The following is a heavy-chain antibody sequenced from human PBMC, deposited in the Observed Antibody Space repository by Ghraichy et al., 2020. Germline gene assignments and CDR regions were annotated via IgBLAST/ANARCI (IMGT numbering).Heavy chain of an antibody. CDR1: GYTFTGYY. D-gene: IGHD3-22*01. V-gene: IGHV1-2*02. CDR2: INPNSGGT. CDR3: ARDLRVVITEYNWFDP. J-gene: IGHJ5*02. Sequence: ASVKVSCKASGYTFTGYYMHWVRQAPGQGLEWMGWINPNSGGTNYAQKFQGRVTMTRDTSISTAYMELSRLRSDDTAVYYCARDLRVVITEYNWFDPWGQGTLVTVSS.